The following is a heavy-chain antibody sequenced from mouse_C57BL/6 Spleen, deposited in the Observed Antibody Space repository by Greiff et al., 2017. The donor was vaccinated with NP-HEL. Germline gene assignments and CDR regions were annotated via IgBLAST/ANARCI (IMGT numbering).Heavy chain of an antibody. CDR3: VRQGYGSPWFAY. V-gene: IGHV10-1*01. CDR2: IRSKSNNYAT. CDR1: GFSFNTYA. Sequence: EVKLVESGGGLVQPKGSLKLSCAASGFSFNTYAMNWVRQAPGKGLEWVARIRSKSNNYATYYADSVKDRFTISRDDSESMLYLQMNNLKTEDTAMYYCVRQGYGSPWFAYWGQGTLVTVSA. J-gene: IGHJ3*01. D-gene: IGHD1-1*01.